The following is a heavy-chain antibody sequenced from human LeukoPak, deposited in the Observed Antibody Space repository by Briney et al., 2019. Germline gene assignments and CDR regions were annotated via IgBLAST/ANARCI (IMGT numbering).Heavy chain of an antibody. V-gene: IGHV3-23*01. J-gene: IGHJ4*02. Sequence: PGGSLRLSCAASGFTFSSYAMSWVRQAPGKGLEWVSAISGSGGSTYYADSVKGRFTISRDNSKNTLYLQMNSLRAEETAVYYCARAYGDYVPFDYWGQGTLVTVSS. CDR2: ISGSGGST. CDR1: GFTFSSYA. CDR3: ARAYGDYVPFDY. D-gene: IGHD4-17*01.